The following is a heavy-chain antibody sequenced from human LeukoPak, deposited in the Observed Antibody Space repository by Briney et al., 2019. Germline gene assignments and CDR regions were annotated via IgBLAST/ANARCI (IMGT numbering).Heavy chain of an antibody. D-gene: IGHD4-23*01. CDR3: ARDNYCGNTS. J-gene: IGHJ4*02. CDR2: IYSGGST. V-gene: IGHV3-66*01. Sequence: WXXQAPGKGLEWVSVIYSGGSTYYADSVKGRFTISRDNSKNTLYLQMNSLRAEDTAVYYCARDNYCGNTSWGQGTXVTVSS.